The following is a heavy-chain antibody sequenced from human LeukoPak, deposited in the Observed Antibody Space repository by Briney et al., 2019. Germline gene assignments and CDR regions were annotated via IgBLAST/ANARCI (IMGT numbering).Heavy chain of an antibody. CDR3: ARDGEGAVVPAAIGWYFDL. D-gene: IGHD2-2*01. V-gene: IGHV3-21*01. CDR1: GFTFSSYS. J-gene: IGHJ2*01. Sequence: GSLRLSCAASGFTFSSYSMNWVRQAPGKGLEWVSSISSSRSYIYYADSVKGRFTISRDNAKDSLYLQMNSLRAEDTAVYYCARDGEGAVVPAAIGWYFDLWGRGTLVTVSS. CDR2: ISSSRSYI.